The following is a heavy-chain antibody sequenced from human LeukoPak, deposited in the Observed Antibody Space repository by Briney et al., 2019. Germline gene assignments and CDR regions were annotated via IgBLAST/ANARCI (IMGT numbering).Heavy chain of an antibody. CDR3: ARVQPAIFGMDG. D-gene: IGHD3-3*01. CDR2: INHSGST. Sequence: PSETLSLTCAVSGGSFSGYYWSWIRQPPGKGLEWIGEINHSGSTNYNPSLKSRVTISVDTSKNQFSLKLSSVTAADTAVYYCARVQPAIFGMDGWGKGTTVTVSS. V-gene: IGHV4-34*01. J-gene: IGHJ6*03. CDR1: GGSFSGYY.